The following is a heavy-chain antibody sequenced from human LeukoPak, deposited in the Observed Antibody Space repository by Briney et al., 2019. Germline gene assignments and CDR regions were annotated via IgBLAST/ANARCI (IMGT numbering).Heavy chain of an antibody. CDR2: IIPLFGSA. CDR3: ARGRYHSSDYRQNYFDY. J-gene: IGHJ4*02. Sequence: SVKVSCKGSGGTFSNYGLSWVRQAPGQGLEWMGGIIPLFGSANHAQNFQGRVTITADESTSTAYMELSSLRSEDTAVYYCARGRYHSSDYRQNYFDYWRQGTLVTVSS. CDR1: GGTFSNYG. V-gene: IGHV1-69*01. D-gene: IGHD3-22*01.